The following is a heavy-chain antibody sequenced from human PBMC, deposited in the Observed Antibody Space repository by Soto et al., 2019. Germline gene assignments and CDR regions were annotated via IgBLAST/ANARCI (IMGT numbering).Heavy chain of an antibody. J-gene: IGHJ3*02. CDR1: GFTFSRYD. V-gene: IGHV3-13*01. CDR3: VKEEYYDILTRSRGDAFDI. CDR2: FGTSDDT. Sequence: GGSLRLSCAASGFTFSRYDMHWVRQVTGKGLEWVSAFGTSDDTYYAGSVKGRFTISRENAKSSLYLQMNSLTAGDTAMYYCVKEEYYDILTRSRGDAFDIWGQGTMVTVSS. D-gene: IGHD3-9*01.